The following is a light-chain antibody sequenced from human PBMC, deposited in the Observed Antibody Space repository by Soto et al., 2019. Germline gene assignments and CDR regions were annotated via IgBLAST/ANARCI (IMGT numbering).Light chain of an antibody. CDR2: AAS. V-gene: IGKV3-20*01. J-gene: IGKJ4*01. Sequence: EIVLTQSPGTLSLSPGERATLSCRASETVSGSYLAWYQKKPGQAPRLLIYAASSRATGIPDRFSGSGSGTDFTLTISRLEPEDFAVYYCQQYGNSPLLTFGGGTKVDI. CDR3: QQYGNSPLLT. CDR1: ETVSGSY.